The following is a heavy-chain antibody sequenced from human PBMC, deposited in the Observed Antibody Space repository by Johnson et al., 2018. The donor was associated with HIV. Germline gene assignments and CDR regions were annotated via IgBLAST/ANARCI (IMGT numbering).Heavy chain of an antibody. V-gene: IGHV3-20*04. Sequence: VHLVESGGGVVRPGGSLRLSCEASGFTFDDYGMSWVRQAPGQGLEWVSGINWNGVSTSYADSVKGRFTISRDNAKNSLYLQVKSLRVEDTALYYCARDPQYCSSTTCYGDAFDIWGQGTMVTVSS. CDR1: GFTFDDYG. CDR2: INWNGVST. D-gene: IGHD2-2*01. J-gene: IGHJ3*02. CDR3: ARDPQYCSSTTCYGDAFDI.